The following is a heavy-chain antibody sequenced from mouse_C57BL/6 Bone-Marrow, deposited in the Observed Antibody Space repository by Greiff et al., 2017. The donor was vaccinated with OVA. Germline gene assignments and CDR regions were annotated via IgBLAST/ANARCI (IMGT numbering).Heavy chain of an antibody. Sequence: VQLQQPGPELVKPGASVKLSCKASGYTFTSYWMHWVKQRPGQGLEWIGNINPSNGGTNYNEKFKSKATLTVDKSSSTAYMQLSSLTSEDSAVYDCAREGAYYSNYGGFAYWGQGTLVTVSA. D-gene: IGHD2-5*01. CDR3: AREGAYYSNYGGFAY. J-gene: IGHJ3*01. CDR2: INPSNGGT. V-gene: IGHV1-53*01. CDR1: GYTFTSYW.